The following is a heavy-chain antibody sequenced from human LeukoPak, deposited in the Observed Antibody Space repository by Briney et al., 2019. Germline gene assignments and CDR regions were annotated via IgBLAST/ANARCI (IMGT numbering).Heavy chain of an antibody. J-gene: IGHJ4*02. CDR1: GFTFSSYG. CDR2: ISYDGSNK. CDR3: AKRYSSSSFDY. Sequence: QPGGSLRLSCAASGFTFSSYGMHWVRQAPGKGLEWVAVISYDGSNKYYADSVKGRFTISRDNSKNTLYLQMNSLRAEDTAVHYCAKRYSSSSFDYWGQGTLVTVSS. V-gene: IGHV3-30*18. D-gene: IGHD6-6*01.